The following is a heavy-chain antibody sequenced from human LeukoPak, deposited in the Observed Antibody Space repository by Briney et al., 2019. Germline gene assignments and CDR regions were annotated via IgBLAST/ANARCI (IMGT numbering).Heavy chain of an antibody. J-gene: IGHJ3*02. Sequence: ASVKVSCKASGYTFTSYDINWVRQATGQGLEWMGWMNPNSGNTGYAQKFQGRVTMTRNTSISTAYMELSSLRSEDTAVYYCARGVRYFDWLSRPEDAFDIWGQGTMVTVSS. CDR3: ARGVRYFDWLSRPEDAFDI. D-gene: IGHD3-9*01. CDR2: MNPNSGNT. CDR1: GYTFTSYD. V-gene: IGHV1-8*01.